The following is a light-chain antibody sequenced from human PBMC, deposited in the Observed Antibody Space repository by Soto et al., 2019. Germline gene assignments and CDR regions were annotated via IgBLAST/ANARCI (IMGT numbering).Light chain of an antibody. CDR1: SSDVGGYNY. J-gene: IGLJ1*01. Sequence: QSALTQPASVSGSPGQSITISCTGTSSDVGGYNYVSWYQQHPGKAPKLMIYEVSNWPSGVSNRFSGSKSANTASLTISGLQAEDEADYYCSSYTSSSPPYVFGTGTKLTVL. CDR3: SSYTSSSPPYV. V-gene: IGLV2-14*01. CDR2: EVS.